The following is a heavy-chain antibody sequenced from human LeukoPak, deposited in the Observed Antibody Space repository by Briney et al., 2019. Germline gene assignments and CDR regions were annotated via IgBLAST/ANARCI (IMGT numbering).Heavy chain of an antibody. CDR2: MNPNSGNT. CDR3: ARGVGYCSSTSCYDWFDP. V-gene: IGHV1-8*01. J-gene: IGHJ5*02. CDR1: GYTFTSYD. D-gene: IGHD2-2*01. Sequence: AAVKVCCKASGYTFTSYDINWVRQATGQGLEWMGWMNPNSGNTGYAQKFQGRVTMTRNTSISTAYMELSSLRSEDTAVYYCARGVGYCSSTSCYDWFDPWGQGTLVTVSS.